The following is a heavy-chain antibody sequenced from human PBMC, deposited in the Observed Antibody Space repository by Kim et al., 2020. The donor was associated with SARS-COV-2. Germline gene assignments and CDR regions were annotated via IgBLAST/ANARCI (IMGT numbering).Heavy chain of an antibody. CDR1: GGSFSGYY. CDR3: ARGRGFAYVWGSYLHVTYGMGV. V-gene: IGHV4-34*01. D-gene: IGHD3-16*02. CDR2: INHSGST. Sequence: SETLSLTCAVYGGSFSGYYWSWIRQPPGKGLEWIGEINHSGSTNYNPSLKSRVTITVDTSKNQFSLKLSSVTAADPAVYYCARGRGFAYVWGSYLHVTYGMGVWGQGTTVTVSS. J-gene: IGHJ6*02.